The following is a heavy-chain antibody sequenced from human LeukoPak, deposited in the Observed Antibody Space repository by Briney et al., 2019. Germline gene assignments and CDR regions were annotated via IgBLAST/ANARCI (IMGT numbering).Heavy chain of an antibody. Sequence: SETLSLTCTVSDGSISSYYWSWIRLPPGKGLEYIGYVSYSGTTNYNPYLKSRLTISLDTSKNQISLRLSSVTAADTAVYYCARFRSAVAGTYNYYYLDVWGKGTTVTVSS. CDR2: VSYSGTT. CDR3: ARFRSAVAGTYNYYYLDV. J-gene: IGHJ6*03. V-gene: IGHV4-59*01. D-gene: IGHD6-19*01. CDR1: DGSISSYY.